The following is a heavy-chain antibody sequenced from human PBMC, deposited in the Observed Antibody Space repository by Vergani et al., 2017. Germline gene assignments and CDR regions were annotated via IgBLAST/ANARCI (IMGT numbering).Heavy chain of an antibody. D-gene: IGHD6-6*01. V-gene: IGHV3-30*18. CDR3: AKYTSSAGFYY. CDR2: ILYDGSNK. CDR1: GFIFSSYG. Sequence: QVQLVESGGGVVQPGRSLRLSCAASGFIFSSYGIHWLRQAPGKGLEWVAVILYDGSNKFYEDSVKGRFTIFRDNSRNTLFLQMNSLRAEDTAVYYCAKYTSSAGFYYWGQGTLVTVSS. J-gene: IGHJ4*02.